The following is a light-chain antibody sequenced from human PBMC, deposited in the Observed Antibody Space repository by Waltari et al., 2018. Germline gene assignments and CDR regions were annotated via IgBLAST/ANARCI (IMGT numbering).Light chain of an antibody. CDR1: SSNIGSYY. J-gene: IGLJ3*02. Sequence: QSVLTQPPSASGTPGQRVTISCSGSSSNIGSYYVSWYQQLPGTAPKLLISEDKHAPSGFPDRFSGSKSGVSASLAISVLRSADEADYYCATWDDRLCGRVFGGGTKLTVL. V-gene: IGLV1-47*01. CDR2: EDK. CDR3: ATWDDRLCGRV.